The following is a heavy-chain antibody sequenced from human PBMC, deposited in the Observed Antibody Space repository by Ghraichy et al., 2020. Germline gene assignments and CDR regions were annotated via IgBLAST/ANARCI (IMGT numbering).Heavy chain of an antibody. Sequence: GGSLRLSCEASGFTFSDYWMYWVRQAPGRGLGWVSIITRDGSTTNYADSVRGRFTISRDNAKNTLYLQLSGLRAEDTAVYYGTRGCLIVGYPAEYWGRGTLVTVSS. CDR3: TRGCLIVGYPAEY. CDR1: GFTFSDYW. V-gene: IGHV3-74*01. D-gene: IGHD6-25*01. J-gene: IGHJ4*02. CDR2: ITRDGSTT.